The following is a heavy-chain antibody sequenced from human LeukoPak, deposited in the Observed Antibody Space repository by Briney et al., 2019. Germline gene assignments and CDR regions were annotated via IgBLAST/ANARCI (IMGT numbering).Heavy chain of an antibody. V-gene: IGHV3-9*01. Sequence: SGGSLRLSCAASGFSFDDYAMHWVRQAPGKGLEWVSTISWNSGSIGYADSVKGRFTISRDNAKNSLYLQMNSLRAEDTALYYCAKALYSSPSWGLHAVDFWGQGTLVTVSS. CDR3: AKALYSSPSWGLHAVDF. CDR2: ISWNSGSI. J-gene: IGHJ4*02. CDR1: GFSFDDYA. D-gene: IGHD6-6*01.